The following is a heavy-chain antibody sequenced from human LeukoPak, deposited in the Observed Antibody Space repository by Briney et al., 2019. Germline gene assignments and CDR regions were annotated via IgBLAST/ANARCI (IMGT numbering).Heavy chain of an antibody. D-gene: IGHD2-21*02. CDR3: ARTYCGGDCRYYYMDV. Sequence: SETLSLTCTVSGGSISSSSYYWGWIRQPPGKGLEWIGSIYYSGSTYYNPSLKSRVTISVDTSKNQFSLKLSSVTAADTAVYYCARTYCGGDCRYYYMDVWGKGTTVTVSS. J-gene: IGHJ6*03. V-gene: IGHV4-39*07. CDR1: GGSISSSSYY. CDR2: IYYSGST.